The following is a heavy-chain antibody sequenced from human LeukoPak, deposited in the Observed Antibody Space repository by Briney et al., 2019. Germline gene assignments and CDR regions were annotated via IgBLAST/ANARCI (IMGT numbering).Heavy chain of an antibody. V-gene: IGHV4-34*01. Sequence: PSDTLSLTCAVYGGSFSGYYWSWMRQPPGEGLEWIGEINHSGSTNYNPSLKSRVTISVDTSKNQFSLKLSSVTAADTAVYYCARGGYDFWSGHYGMDVWGQGTTVTVSS. CDR3: ARGGYDFWSGHYGMDV. J-gene: IGHJ6*02. CDR2: INHSGST. D-gene: IGHD3-3*01. CDR1: GGSFSGYY.